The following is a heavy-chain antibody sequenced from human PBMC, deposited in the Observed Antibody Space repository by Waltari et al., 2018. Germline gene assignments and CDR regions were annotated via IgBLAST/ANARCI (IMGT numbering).Heavy chain of an antibody. D-gene: IGHD2-15*01. CDR1: GGTFSSYA. V-gene: IGHV1-69*13. Sequence: QVQLVQSGAEVKKPGSSVKVSCKASGGTFSSYAISWVRQAPGQGLEWMGGIIPIFGTANYAQKFQGRVTITADESTSTAYMELSSLRSEDTAVYYCARGFVVVVAATPRNYYGMDVWGQGTTVIVSS. J-gene: IGHJ6*02. CDR3: ARGFVVVVAATPRNYYGMDV. CDR2: IIPIFGTA.